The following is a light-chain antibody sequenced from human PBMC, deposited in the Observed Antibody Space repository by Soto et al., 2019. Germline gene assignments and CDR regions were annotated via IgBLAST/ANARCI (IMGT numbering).Light chain of an antibody. CDR1: QSVTNNF. J-gene: IGKJ2*01. CDR3: QCYGTSPRDT. CDR2: GAS. V-gene: IGKV3-20*01. Sequence: EIVLTQSPGTLSLSPGERATLSCRASQSVTNNFLAWYQHKPGQAPRLLIYGASNRATGIPDRFSGSGSGTDFTLTISRLEPEDFAVYYCQCYGTSPRDTFGQGTKLEIK.